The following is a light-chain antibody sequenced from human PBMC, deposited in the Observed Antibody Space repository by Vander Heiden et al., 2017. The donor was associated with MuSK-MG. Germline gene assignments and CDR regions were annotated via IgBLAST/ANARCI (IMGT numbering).Light chain of an antibody. V-gene: IGKV3-15*01. Sequence: EIVMTQSPATLSVSPGERATLPCRASQSVSSNLDCYQHKPGQAPRLLIYGAWTRARGTPARYSGSGSGTEINLTISSRQFEDFEVDYCQQDNNWPPLGTFGQGTKLEIK. J-gene: IGKJ2*02. CDR1: QSVSSN. CDR2: GAW. CDR3: QQDNNWPPLGT.